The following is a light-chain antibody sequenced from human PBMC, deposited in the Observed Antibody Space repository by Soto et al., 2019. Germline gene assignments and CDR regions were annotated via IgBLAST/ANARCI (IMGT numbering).Light chain of an antibody. Sequence: EIVMTQSPATLSVSPGERATLSCRASQSVSSNLAWYQQKPGQAPRLLIYGASTRATGIPARFSGVGSGTEFTLTISSLQSEDFVVYHCQQYNNLYTFGQGTKLEIK. J-gene: IGKJ2*01. CDR2: GAS. CDR1: QSVSSN. V-gene: IGKV3D-15*01. CDR3: QQYNNLYT.